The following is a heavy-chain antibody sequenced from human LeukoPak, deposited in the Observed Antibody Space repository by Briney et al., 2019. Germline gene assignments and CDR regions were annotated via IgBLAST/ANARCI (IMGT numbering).Heavy chain of an antibody. V-gene: IGHV4-59*12. CDR3: ARDGITGTTDGMDV. CDR2: VDSFGNT. D-gene: IGHD1-7*01. Sequence: PSETLSLTCTVSGGSISSYFWNWIRQPPGKGLEWIGYVDSFGNTNYNPALKSRVTISVDTSKNQFSLKLSSVTAADTAVYYCARDGITGTTDGMDVWGQGTTVTVSS. J-gene: IGHJ6*02. CDR1: GGSISSYF.